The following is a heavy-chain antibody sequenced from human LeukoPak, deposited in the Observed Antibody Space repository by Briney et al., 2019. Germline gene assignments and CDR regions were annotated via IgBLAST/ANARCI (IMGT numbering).Heavy chain of an antibody. J-gene: IGHJ6*03. V-gene: IGHV4-34*01. Sequence: SETLSLTCAVYGGSFSGYYWSWIRQSPGRGLEWIGEINHSGSTNYNPSLKSRVIISIDTSKNQFSLKLSSVTAADTADYYCARLLPRTGTTAYYFHNDMDVWGKGTTVTISS. CDR3: ARLLPRTGTTAYYFHNDMDV. CDR2: INHSGST. D-gene: IGHD1-1*01. CDR1: GGSFSGYY.